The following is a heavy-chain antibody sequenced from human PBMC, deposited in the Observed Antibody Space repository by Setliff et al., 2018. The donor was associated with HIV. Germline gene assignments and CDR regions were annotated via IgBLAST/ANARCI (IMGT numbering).Heavy chain of an antibody. CDR3: ARGRFHRLHRPYSGSGSLGIQYFDY. CDR2: IYTSGST. Sequence: SETLSLTCTVSGGSISSYYWSWIRQPAGKGLEWIGHIYTSGSTNYNPSLKSRVTISVDTSKSQFSLRLNSVTATDTALYYCARGRFHRLHRPYSGSGSLGIQYFDYWGQGTLVTVSS. V-gene: IGHV4-4*07. J-gene: IGHJ4*02. CDR1: GGSISSYY. D-gene: IGHD3-10*01.